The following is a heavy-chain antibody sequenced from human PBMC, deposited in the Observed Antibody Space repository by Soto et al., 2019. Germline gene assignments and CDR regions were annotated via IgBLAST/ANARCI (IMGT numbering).Heavy chain of an antibody. CDR1: GFTFSSYA. CDR3: AKEQYSSGWYGMDV. V-gene: IGHV3-23*01. J-gene: IGHJ6*02. Sequence: GGSLRLSCAASGFTFSSYAMSWVRQAPGKGLEWVSAIGGSGGSTYYADSVKGRFTISRDNSKNTLYLQMNSLRAEDTAVYYCAKEQYSSGWYGMDVWGQGTTVTVSS. D-gene: IGHD6-19*01. CDR2: IGGSGGST.